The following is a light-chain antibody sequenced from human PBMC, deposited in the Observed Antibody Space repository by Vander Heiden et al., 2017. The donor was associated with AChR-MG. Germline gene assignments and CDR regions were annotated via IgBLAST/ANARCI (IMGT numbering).Light chain of an antibody. CDR1: RNVEGGYSY. CDR2: DVT. V-gene: IGLV2-14*03. CDR3: SSYTSSSSLL. J-gene: IGLJ2*01. Sequence: QSALTHPASVSGSPGQSITISCPGTRNVEGGYSYVSWLQHAPARAPKLTIYDVTKRPAGVSTRVAGAKSGYTTSLTISGLQDVDEADYYCSSYTSSSSLLFGGGTKLTVL.